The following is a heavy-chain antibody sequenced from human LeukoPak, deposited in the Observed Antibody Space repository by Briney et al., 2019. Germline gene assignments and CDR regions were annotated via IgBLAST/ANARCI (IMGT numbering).Heavy chain of an antibody. V-gene: IGHV3-7*01. CDR3: ARQDDSSGYYRQPLDY. CDR1: GFTFSSYW. J-gene: IGHJ4*02. Sequence: PGGSLRLSCAASGFTFSSYWMSWVRQDPGKGLEWGANIKQDGSEKYYVDSVKGRFTISRDNAKNSLYLQMNSLRAEDTAVYYCARQDDSSGYYRQPLDYWGQGTLVTVSS. CDR2: IKQDGSEK. D-gene: IGHD3-22*01.